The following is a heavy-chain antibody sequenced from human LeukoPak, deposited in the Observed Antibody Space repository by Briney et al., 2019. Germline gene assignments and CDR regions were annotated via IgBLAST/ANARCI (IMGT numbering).Heavy chain of an antibody. CDR1: GFTFEDYG. Sequence: PGGSLRLSCAASGFTFEDYGMSWVRQAPRKGLEWVSDITWNGGSTGYADSVKGRFTISRDNAKNALYLQMNSLRAEDTGVYYCARAPSEVGGYYPEYFRHWGQGTLVAVSS. J-gene: IGHJ1*01. D-gene: IGHD3-22*01. CDR2: ITWNGGST. CDR3: ARAPSEVGGYYPEYFRH. V-gene: IGHV3-20*04.